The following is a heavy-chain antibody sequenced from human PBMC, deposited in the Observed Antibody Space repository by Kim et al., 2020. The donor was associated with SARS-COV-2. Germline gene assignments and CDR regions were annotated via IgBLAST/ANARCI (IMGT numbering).Heavy chain of an antibody. CDR2: ISSSSRYL. J-gene: IGHJ6*01. CDR3: ARGKQQLEVYYYYGMDV. V-gene: IGHV3-21*01. Sequence: GGSLRLSCAASGFSFGSYTMYWVRQAPGKGLEWVSFISSSSRYLDYADSVKGRFTISRDNAENSLYLQMNSLRVEDTAVYYCARGKQQLEVYYYYGMDV. CDR1: GFSFGSYT. D-gene: IGHD6-13*01.